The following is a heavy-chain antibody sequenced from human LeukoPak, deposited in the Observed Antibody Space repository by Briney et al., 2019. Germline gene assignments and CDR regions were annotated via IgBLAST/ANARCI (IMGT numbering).Heavy chain of an antibody. CDR2: IIPIFGTA. CDR1: GGTFSSYA. Sequence: SVKVSCKASGGTFSSYAISWVRQAPGQGLEWMGGIIPIFGTANYAQKFQGRVTITTDESTSTAYMELSSLRSEDTAVYYCARGRLHLNWFDPWGQGTLVTVSS. CDR3: ARGRLHLNWFDP. D-gene: IGHD6-25*01. J-gene: IGHJ5*02. V-gene: IGHV1-69*05.